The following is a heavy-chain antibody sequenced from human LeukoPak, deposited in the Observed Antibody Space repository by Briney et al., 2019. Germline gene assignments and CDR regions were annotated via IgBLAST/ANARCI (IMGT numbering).Heavy chain of an antibody. J-gene: IGHJ3*01. CDR3: VTTLWE. CDR2: VSDDGSTT. CDR1: GFTFSSFW. Sequence: GGSLRLSCAASGFTFSSFWMHWVRQAPGKGLVWVSRVSDDGSTTTYADSVKGRFTISRDNAKNTLYLQMNSLRAEDTAVYYCVTTLWEGGQGTMVTVSS. V-gene: IGHV3-74*03. D-gene: IGHD1-26*01.